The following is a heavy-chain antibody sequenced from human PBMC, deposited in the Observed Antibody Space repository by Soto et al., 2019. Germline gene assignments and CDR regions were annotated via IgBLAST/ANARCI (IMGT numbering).Heavy chain of an antibody. CDR3: ARGNHRWLQLWYFDL. CDR2: IIPIFGTA. V-gene: IGHV1-69*12. Sequence: QVQLVQSGAEVKKPGSSVTVSCKASGGTFSSYTISWVRQAPGQGLEWMGGIIPIFGTANYAQKFQGRVTITADESPSTAYRELSSLRSEDKAVYYCARGNHRWLQLWYFDLWGRGTLVTVSS. J-gene: IGHJ2*01. CDR1: GGTFSSYT. D-gene: IGHD5-12*01.